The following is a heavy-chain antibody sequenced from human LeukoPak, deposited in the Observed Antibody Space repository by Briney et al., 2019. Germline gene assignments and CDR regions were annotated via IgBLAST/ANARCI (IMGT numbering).Heavy chain of an antibody. D-gene: IGHD3-16*01. CDR1: GFTFSSYS. CDR2: IWYDGSTK. J-gene: IGHJ4*02. CDR3: ARWGPDKRFDY. Sequence: PGGSLRLSCAASGFTFSSYSMNWVRQAPGKGLEWVAVIWYDGSTKYYADSVRGRFTISRDNSKNTLFLQMNSLRAEDTAVYFCARWGPDKRFDYWGRGALVTVSS. V-gene: IGHV3-33*08.